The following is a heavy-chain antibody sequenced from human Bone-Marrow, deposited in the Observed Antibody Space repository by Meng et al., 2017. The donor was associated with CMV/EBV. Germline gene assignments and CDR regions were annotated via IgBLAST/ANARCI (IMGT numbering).Heavy chain of an antibody. CDR3: AKGSTSWLSDAFDI. V-gene: IGHV3-30*02. D-gene: IGHD2-2*01. Sequence: GESLKISCAASGFTVITTYMSWVRQAPGKGLEWVAFLRYDGSNKYYADSVKGRFTISRDNSKNTLYLQMNSLRAEDTALYYCAKGSTSWLSDAFDIWGQGTMVTVSS. CDR1: GFTVITTY. CDR2: LRYDGSNK. J-gene: IGHJ3*02.